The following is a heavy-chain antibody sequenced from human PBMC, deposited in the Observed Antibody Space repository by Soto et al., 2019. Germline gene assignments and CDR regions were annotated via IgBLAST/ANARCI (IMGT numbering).Heavy chain of an antibody. CDR3: ARVGRWLEATSLHMFDY. CDR2: IIHIFGTA. CDR1: GGTFSSYA. Sequence: QVQLVQSGAEVKKPGSSVKVSCKASGGTFSSYAISWVRQAPGQGLEWMGGIIHIFGTANYAQKFQGRVTITADEPTSTAYMELGSLRSEDTAVYSCARVGRWLEATSLHMFDYWGQGTLLTVSS. J-gene: IGHJ4*01. V-gene: IGHV1-69*01. D-gene: IGHD1-26*01.